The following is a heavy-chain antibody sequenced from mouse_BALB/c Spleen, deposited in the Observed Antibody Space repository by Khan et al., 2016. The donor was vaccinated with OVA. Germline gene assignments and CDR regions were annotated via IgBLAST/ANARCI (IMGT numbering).Heavy chain of an antibody. CDR1: GYSFTNYW. CDR2: IYPGNSDN. D-gene: IGHD2-4*01. V-gene: IGHV1-5*01. J-gene: IGHJ2*01. Sequence: IQLVQSGTVLARPGASVKMSCKASGYSFTNYWMHWVKQRPGQVLEWIGTIYPGNSDNRYNQKLKDKAKLTAVTSASTAYMDLSSLTSEDSAVYYCARSYDSFVFDYWGQGSTLTVSS. CDR3: ARSYDSFVFDY.